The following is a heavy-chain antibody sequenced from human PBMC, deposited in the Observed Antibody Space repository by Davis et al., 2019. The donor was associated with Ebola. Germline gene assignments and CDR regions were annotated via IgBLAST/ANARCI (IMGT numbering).Heavy chain of an antibody. Sequence: MPSETLSLTCTVSGGSIRGYYWSWIRQPPGKGLEWIGYIYYSGSTNNNPSLKSRVTISVDTSKNQFSLKLSSVTAADTAVFYCARRRAVGTGDYFDYWGQGTLVTVSS. CDR1: GGSIRGYY. CDR2: IYYSGST. V-gene: IGHV4-59*08. D-gene: IGHD6-13*01. CDR3: ARRRAVGTGDYFDY. J-gene: IGHJ4*02.